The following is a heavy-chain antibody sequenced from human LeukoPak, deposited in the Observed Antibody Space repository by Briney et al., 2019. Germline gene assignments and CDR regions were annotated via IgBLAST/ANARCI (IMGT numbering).Heavy chain of an antibody. D-gene: IGHD4-17*01. J-gene: IGHJ2*01. CDR3: ARGTTVTTIYWYFGL. V-gene: IGHV1-69*13. CDR1: GGTFSIYA. Sequence: SVNVSFKASGGTFSIYAISWVRQAPGQGLEWMGGIIPIFGTANYAQKFQGRVTITADESTSTAYMELSSLRSEDTAVYYCARGTTVTTIYWYFGLWGRGTLVTVSS. CDR2: IIPIFGTA.